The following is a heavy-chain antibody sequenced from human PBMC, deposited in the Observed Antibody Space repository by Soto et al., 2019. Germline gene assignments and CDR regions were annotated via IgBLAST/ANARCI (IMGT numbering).Heavy chain of an antibody. V-gene: IGHV5-10-1*01. D-gene: IGHD2-2*01. CDR2: IDPTDSYT. CDR1: GYSFTNYW. Sequence: PGESLKISCKGSGYSFTNYWISGVRQMPGKGLEWMGRIDPTDSYTNYSPSFQGHVTISVDKSISTAYLQWSSLKASDTAMYYCARRYCSSASCPRNYYGMDVWGQGTTVTVSS. CDR3: ARRYCSSASCPRNYYGMDV. J-gene: IGHJ6*02.